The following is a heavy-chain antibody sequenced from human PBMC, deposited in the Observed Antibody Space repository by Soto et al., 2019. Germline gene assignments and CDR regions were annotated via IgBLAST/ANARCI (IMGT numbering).Heavy chain of an antibody. CDR3: ARWRYVYSFDY. Sequence: SETRSLTCTVSGGSISSFYWSWIRQPPGKGLEWIGYIYYSGNTNYNPSLKSRVTTSVDTSKNQFSLKLSSVTAADTAVYYCARWRYVYSFDYWGQGTLVTV. CDR1: GGSISSFY. V-gene: IGHV4-59*01. D-gene: IGHD5-18*01. J-gene: IGHJ4*02. CDR2: IYYSGNT.